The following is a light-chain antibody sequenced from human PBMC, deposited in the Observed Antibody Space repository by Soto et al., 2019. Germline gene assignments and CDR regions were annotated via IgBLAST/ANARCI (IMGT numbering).Light chain of an antibody. CDR2: YAS. CDR1: QHISTN. Sequence: EIAVTQSPATLSLSPGMRATLSCRASQHISTNLAWYQQKPGLAPRLLIYYASTRATGIPDRFSGSGSGTEFTLTISSLQSEDFAVYYCQQYNNWPPNTFGQGTRLEIK. CDR3: QQYNNWPPNT. J-gene: IGKJ5*01. V-gene: IGKV3-15*01.